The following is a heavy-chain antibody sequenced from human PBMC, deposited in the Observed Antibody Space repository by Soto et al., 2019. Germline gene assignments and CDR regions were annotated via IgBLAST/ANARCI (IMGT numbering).Heavy chain of an antibody. CDR3: ARLGHPGH. CDR1: GGSLRNSG. CDR2: VIPILGTA. Sequence: QVQLVQSGAEVQKPGSSVKVSCTASGGSLRNSGISWVRQAPAQRLEWMGGVIPILGTANYAQKFQGRVTMTADEATSTAYMDLSSLSPDDTAVYYCARLGHPGHWGPGTLVIVSS. J-gene: IGHJ4*02. V-gene: IGHV1-69*01.